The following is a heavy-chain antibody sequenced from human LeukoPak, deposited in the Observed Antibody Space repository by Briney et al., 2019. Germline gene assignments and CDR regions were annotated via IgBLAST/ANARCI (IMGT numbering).Heavy chain of an antibody. D-gene: IGHD1-26*01. J-gene: IGHJ4*02. CDR3: ARVGGELLPLDY. CDR2: ISGSSNFI. V-gene: IGHV3-21*01. Sequence: GGSLRLSCAASGFTISGYNMHWVRQAPGKGLEWVSSISGSSNFIYYTDSVKGRFTISRDNAKNSLYLQMNSLRADDTAVYYCARVGGELLPLDYWGQATLVTVSS. CDR1: GFTISGYN.